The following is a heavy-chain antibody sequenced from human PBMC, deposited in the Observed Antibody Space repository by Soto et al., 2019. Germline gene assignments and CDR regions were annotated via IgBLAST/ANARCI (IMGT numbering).Heavy chain of an antibody. Sequence: QVQLVQSGAELKKPGASVNISCTASGFTFSDHLINWVRQVPGQGLEWMGWLNPDTGNTRYSETFQGRVTISRHPSASIAYLERSGLENEGTALYFCARDIQSVGPRANEAFDVWCQGTRITVSS. CDR3: ARDIQSVGPRANEAFDV. J-gene: IGHJ3*01. V-gene: IGHV1-3*01. CDR1: GFTFSDHL. D-gene: IGHD5-18*01. CDR2: LNPDTGNT.